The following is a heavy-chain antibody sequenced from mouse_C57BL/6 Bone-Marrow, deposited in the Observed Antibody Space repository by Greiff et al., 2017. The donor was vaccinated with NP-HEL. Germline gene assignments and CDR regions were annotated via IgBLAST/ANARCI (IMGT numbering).Heavy chain of an antibody. CDR3: ARGYYYAMDY. J-gene: IGHJ4*01. V-gene: IGHV1-19*01. CDR2: INPYNGGT. Sequence: VHVKQSGPVLVKPGASVKMSCKASGYTFTDYYMNWVKQSHGKSLEWIGVINPYNGGTSYNQKFKGKATLTVDKSSSTAYMELNSLTSEDSAVYYCARGYYYAMDYWGQGTSVTVSS. CDR1: GYTFTDYY.